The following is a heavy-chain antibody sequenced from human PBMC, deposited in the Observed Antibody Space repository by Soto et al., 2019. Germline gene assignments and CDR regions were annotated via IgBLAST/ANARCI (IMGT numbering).Heavy chain of an antibody. CDR1: GDSVSSDNYF. J-gene: IGHJ4*02. CDR3: ARIVVGVTADY. D-gene: IGHD1-26*01. CDR2: ISYTGDT. V-gene: IGHV4-61*01. Sequence: QVQLRESGPELLKPSETLSLTCTVSGDSVSSDNYFWTWIRQPPGKGLEWIAYISYTGDTNYNPPLKSRVTISVEPSKNQFSQKLTSVTAADPAVYFCARIVVGVTADYWGQGTLVTVSS.